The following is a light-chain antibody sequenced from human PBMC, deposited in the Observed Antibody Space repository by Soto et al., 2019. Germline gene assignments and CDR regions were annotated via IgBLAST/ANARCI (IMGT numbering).Light chain of an antibody. J-gene: IGLJ1*01. CDR3: CSYAGSSTYV. CDR2: DVT. V-gene: IGLV2-23*02. Sequence: QSALTQPASVSGSPGQSITISCTGTSSEVGSYDVVSWYQHHPGKAPKLMIYDVTKRPSGVSNRFSGSKSGNTASLTISGLQAEDEADYYCCSYAGSSTYVFGTGTKLTVL. CDR1: SSEVGSYDV.